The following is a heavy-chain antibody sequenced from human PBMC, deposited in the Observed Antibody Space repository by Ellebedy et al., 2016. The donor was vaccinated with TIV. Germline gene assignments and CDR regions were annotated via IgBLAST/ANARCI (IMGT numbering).Heavy chain of an antibody. Sequence: MPSETLSLTCTASGGSISSGGYYWSWIRQHPGKGLEWIGYIYYSGSTYYNPSLKSRVTISVDTSKNQFSLKLSSVTAADTALYYCARYNRVSYYYLDYWGQGTLVTVSS. CDR3: ARYNRVSYYYLDY. CDR2: IYYSGST. CDR1: GGSISSGGYY. D-gene: IGHD1-14*01. V-gene: IGHV4-31*03. J-gene: IGHJ4*02.